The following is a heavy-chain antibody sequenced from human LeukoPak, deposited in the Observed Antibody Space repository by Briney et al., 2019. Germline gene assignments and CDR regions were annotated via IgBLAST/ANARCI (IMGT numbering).Heavy chain of an antibody. D-gene: IGHD6-19*01. J-gene: IGHJ2*01. Sequence: SVKVSCKASGGTFSSYAISWVRQAPGQGLEWMGGIIPIFGTANYAQKFQGRVTITADESTSTAYMELSSLRSDDTAVYYCARAPGMSSGHYWYFDLWGRGTLVTVSS. CDR3: ARAPGMSSGHYWYFDL. CDR2: IIPIFGTA. V-gene: IGHV1-69*13. CDR1: GGTFSSYA.